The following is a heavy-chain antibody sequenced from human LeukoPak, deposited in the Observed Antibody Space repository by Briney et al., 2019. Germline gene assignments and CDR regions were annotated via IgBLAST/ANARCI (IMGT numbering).Heavy chain of an antibody. Sequence: GGSLRLSCAASGFTFSSYGMHWVRQAPGKGLEWVAVIWYDGSNKYYADSVKGRFTISRDNAKNSLYLQMNSLRAEDTALYYCAKIQSSFDYYGMDVWGQGTTVTVSS. V-gene: IGHV3-33*03. CDR1: GFTFSSYG. CDR2: IWYDGSNK. D-gene: IGHD2/OR15-2a*01. J-gene: IGHJ6*02. CDR3: AKIQSSFDYYGMDV.